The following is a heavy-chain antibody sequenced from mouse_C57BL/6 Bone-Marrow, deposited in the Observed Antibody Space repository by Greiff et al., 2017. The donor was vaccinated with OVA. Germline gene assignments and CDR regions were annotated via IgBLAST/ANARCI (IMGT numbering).Heavy chain of an antibody. J-gene: IGHJ4*01. D-gene: IGHD1-1*01. CDR1: GFSFNTYA. CDR2: IRSKRNNYAT. Sequence: VHLVESGGGLVQPKGSLKLSCAASGFSFNTYAMNWVRQAPGKGLEWVARIRSKRNNYATYYADSGKDRFNISRDDPERMLYLQMNNMKTEVIDMYYCVRQLMNYCSSHYALDYWGQGTSVTVSS. CDR3: VRQLMNYCSSHYALDY. V-gene: IGHV10-1*01.